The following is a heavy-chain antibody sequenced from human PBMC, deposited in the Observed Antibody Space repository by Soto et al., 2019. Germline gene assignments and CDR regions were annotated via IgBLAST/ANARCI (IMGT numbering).Heavy chain of an antibody. V-gene: IGHV3-30*03. CDR2: ISYDGSDK. Sequence: QVQLVESGGGVVQPGRSLRLSCAASGFPFTSYGMHWVREGPDKGLEWVAIISYDGSDKYYADSVKGRFTISRDTSKNPLYPQMNSRRPEDTALYYCVGGQYYFDYRGQGTLVIVSS. J-gene: IGHJ4*02. D-gene: IGHD3-10*01. CDR3: VGGQYYFDY. CDR1: GFPFTSYG.